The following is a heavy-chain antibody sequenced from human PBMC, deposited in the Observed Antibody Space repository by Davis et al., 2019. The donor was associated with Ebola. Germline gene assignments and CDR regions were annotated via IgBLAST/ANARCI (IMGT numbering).Heavy chain of an antibody. V-gene: IGHV1-18*01. CDR3: ARVGYAGHYNLFGVDV. CDR2: SSPYNGNT. Sequence: ASVKVSCKASGYTFSSHGISWVRQAPGQGLEWMGWSSPYNGNTKYAQKFQGRVTLTTDTSTSTVYMELRSLRSDDTAVYYCARVGYAGHYNLFGVDVWGQGTTVTVSS. D-gene: IGHD5-24*01. CDR1: GYTFSSHG. J-gene: IGHJ6*02.